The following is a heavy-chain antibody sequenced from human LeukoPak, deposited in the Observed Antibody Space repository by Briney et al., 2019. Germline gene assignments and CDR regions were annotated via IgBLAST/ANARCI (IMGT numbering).Heavy chain of an antibody. CDR2: IRSSDSTI. CDR3: AKDFEDFDWLLFLFDY. V-gene: IGHV3-48*03. D-gene: IGHD3-9*01. Sequence: PGGSLRLSCAASGFTLSSYEMNWVRQAPGKGLEWVSYIRSSDSTIYDADSVKGRFTISRDNAKNSLYLQMNSLRAEDTAVYYCAKDFEDFDWLLFLFDYWGQGTLVTVSS. CDR1: GFTLSSYE. J-gene: IGHJ4*02.